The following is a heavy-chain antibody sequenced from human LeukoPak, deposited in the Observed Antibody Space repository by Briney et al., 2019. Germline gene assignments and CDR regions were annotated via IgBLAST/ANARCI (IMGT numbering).Heavy chain of an antibody. CDR3: AIPMYSSGWSGDY. J-gene: IGHJ4*02. Sequence: ASVKVSCKASGYTFTSYDINWVRQATGQGLEWMGWMNPNSGNTGYAQKFQGRVTMTRNTSISTAYMELSSLRSEDTAVYYCAIPMYSSGWSGDYWSQGTLVTVSS. V-gene: IGHV1-8*01. D-gene: IGHD6-19*01. CDR2: MNPNSGNT. CDR1: GYTFTSYD.